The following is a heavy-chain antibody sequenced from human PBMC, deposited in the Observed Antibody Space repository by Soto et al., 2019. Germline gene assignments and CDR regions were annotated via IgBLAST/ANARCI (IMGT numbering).Heavy chain of an antibody. Sequence: VQLVESGGGVVQPGRSLRLSCAASGFTFSDYSMNWVRQAPGKGMEWVSYIGGGSSPIYYATSVNGRFTISRDNAKNSLYLQMNSLRDEDTAVYYCARARYSYNYDFDYWGQGTLVTVSS. CDR3: ARARYSYNYDFDY. J-gene: IGHJ4*02. V-gene: IGHV3-48*02. CDR2: IGGGSSPI. D-gene: IGHD5-18*01. CDR1: GFTFSDYS.